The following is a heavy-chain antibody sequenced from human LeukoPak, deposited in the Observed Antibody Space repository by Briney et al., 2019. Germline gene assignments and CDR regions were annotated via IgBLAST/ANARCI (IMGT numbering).Heavy chain of an antibody. Sequence: GGSLRLSCAASGFTFSDYAVTWVRQAPGKGLEWVSSITGGTTYTYYADSMKGRFTISRDNSKNTLYLQMNSLRAEDTAVYYCARVYSSSWYILDYWGQGTLVTVSS. J-gene: IGHJ4*02. D-gene: IGHD6-13*01. CDR1: GFTFSDYA. CDR2: ITGGTTYT. CDR3: ARVYSSSWYILDY. V-gene: IGHV3-23*01.